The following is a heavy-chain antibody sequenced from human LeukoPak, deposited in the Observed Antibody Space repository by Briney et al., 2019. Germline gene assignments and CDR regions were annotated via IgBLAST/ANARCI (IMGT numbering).Heavy chain of an antibody. CDR1: GGSISSYY. D-gene: IGHD6-13*01. Sequence: PSETLSLTCTVSGGSISSYYWSWIRQPPGKGLEWIGYIYYSGSTNYNPSLKSRVTISVDTSKNQFSLKLSSVTAADTAVYYCARVAYSSSWYLVENYYYYMDVWGKGTTVTISS. J-gene: IGHJ6*03. V-gene: IGHV4-59*01. CDR2: IYYSGST. CDR3: ARVAYSSSWYLVENYYYYMDV.